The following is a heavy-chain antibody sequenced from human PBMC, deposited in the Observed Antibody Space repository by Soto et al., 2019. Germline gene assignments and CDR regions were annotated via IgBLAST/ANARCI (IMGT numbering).Heavy chain of an antibody. J-gene: IGHJ3*02. CDR3: ARGEVDTMIVVVMKENAFDI. V-gene: IGHV3-30-3*01. CDR2: ISYDGSNK. Sequence: GGSLRLSCAASGFTFSSYAMHWVRQAPGKGLEWVAVISYDGSNKYYADSVKGRFTISRDNSKNTLYLQMNSLRAEDTAVYYCARGEVDTMIVVVMKENAFDIWGQGTMVTVSS. D-gene: IGHD3-22*01. CDR1: GFTFSSYA.